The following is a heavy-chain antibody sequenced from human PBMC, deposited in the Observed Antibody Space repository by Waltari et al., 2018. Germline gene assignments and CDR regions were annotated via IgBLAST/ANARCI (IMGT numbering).Heavy chain of an antibody. Sequence: QLQLQQGGAGRLKPSETLSLTCDSPGGSLSGDHWTWIRQPPGKGLEWIGEINDSGRTTYNPSLESRVTVSIDTANNQFSLRVRSVTAADTAVYYCARVFGYYYYYMDVWGKGTTVTISS. CDR2: INDSGRT. J-gene: IGHJ6*03. V-gene: IGHV4-34*02. CDR3: ARVFGYYYYYMDV. D-gene: IGHD3-3*01. CDR1: GGSLSGDH.